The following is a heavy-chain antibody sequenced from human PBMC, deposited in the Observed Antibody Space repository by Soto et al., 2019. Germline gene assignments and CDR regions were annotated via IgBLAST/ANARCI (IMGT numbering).Heavy chain of an antibody. D-gene: IGHD2-21*01. J-gene: IGHJ6*02. CDR1: GFTFSSYG. CDR2: IWYDGSNK. V-gene: IGHV3-33*01. Sequence: QVQLVESGGGVVQPGRSLRLSCAASGFTFSSYGMHWVRQAPGKGLEWVAVIWYDGSNKYYADSVKGRFTISRDNSKNKLYLQMNSLRAEDTAVYYCARDIRGSVHYYYYYGMDVWGQGTTVTVSS. CDR3: ARDIRGSVHYYYYYGMDV.